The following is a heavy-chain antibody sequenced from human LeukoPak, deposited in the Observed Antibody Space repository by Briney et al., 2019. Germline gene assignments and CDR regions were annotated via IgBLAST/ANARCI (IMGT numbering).Heavy chain of an antibody. Sequence: GASVKVSCKASGYTFTIYGISWVRQAPGQGLEWMGWISAYNGNTNYAQKLQGRVTMTTDTSTSTAYMELRSLRSDDTAVYYCAREGLRLGELSSTTIDYWGQGTLVTVSS. CDR1: GYTFTIYG. CDR3: AREGLRLGELSSTTIDY. CDR2: ISAYNGNT. V-gene: IGHV1-18*01. D-gene: IGHD3-16*02. J-gene: IGHJ4*02.